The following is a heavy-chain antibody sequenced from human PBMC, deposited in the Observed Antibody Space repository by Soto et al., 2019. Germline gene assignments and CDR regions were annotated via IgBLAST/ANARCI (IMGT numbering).Heavy chain of an antibody. Sequence: SETLSLTCTVSGSSISGFYWSWIRQPAGKGLEWIGRIYSSGITSYNPSLKSRVTMSVDTSKNQFSLNLTSATAADTAVYYCARGPGSYNWFDLWGQGTLVTVS. CDR2: IYSSGIT. CDR3: ARGPGSYNWFDL. D-gene: IGHD3-10*01. V-gene: IGHV4-4*07. CDR1: GSSISGFY. J-gene: IGHJ5*02.